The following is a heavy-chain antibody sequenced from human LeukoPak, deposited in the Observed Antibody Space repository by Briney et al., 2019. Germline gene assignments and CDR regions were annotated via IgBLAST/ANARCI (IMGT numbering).Heavy chain of an antibody. V-gene: IGHV3-7*01. J-gene: IGHJ4*02. D-gene: IGHD3-22*01. CDR2: MNQDGSHI. Sequence: GGSLRLSCAASGFTFSNYWMSWVRQAPGKGLEWLANMNQDGSHIYYVDSVKGRFTISRDNAKNSLYLQLYSLRAEDTAVYYCARDLVTTIVVPYDFWGQGTLVTVSS. CDR3: ARDLVTTIVVPYDF. CDR1: GFTFSNYW.